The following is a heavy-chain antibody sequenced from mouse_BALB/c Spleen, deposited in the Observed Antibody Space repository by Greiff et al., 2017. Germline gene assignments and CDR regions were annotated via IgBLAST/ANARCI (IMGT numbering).Heavy chain of an antibody. D-gene: IGHD1-2*01. J-gene: IGHJ2*01. Sequence: EVKLVESGAELVKPGASVKLSCTASGFNIKDTYMHWVKQRPEQGLEWIGRIDPANGNTKYDPKFQGKATITADTSSNTAYLQLSSLTSEDTAVYYCARGITTAFDYGGQGTTLTVSS. V-gene: IGHV14-3*02. CDR3: ARGITTAFDY. CDR2: IDPANGNT. CDR1: GFNIKDTY.